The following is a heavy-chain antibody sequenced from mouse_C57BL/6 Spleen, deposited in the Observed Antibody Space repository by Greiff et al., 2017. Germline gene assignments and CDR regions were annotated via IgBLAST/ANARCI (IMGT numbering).Heavy chain of an antibody. CDR3: ARSFITPVVATSHFDY. CDR2: IDPANGNT. CDR1: GFNIKNTY. Sequence: VQLKESVAELVRPGASVKLSCTASGFNIKNTYMHWVKQRPEQGLEWIGRIDPANGNTKYAPKFQGKATITADTSSNTAYLQLSSLTSEDTASYYCARSFITPVVATSHFDYWGQGTTLTVSS. D-gene: IGHD1-1*01. V-gene: IGHV14-3*01. J-gene: IGHJ2*01.